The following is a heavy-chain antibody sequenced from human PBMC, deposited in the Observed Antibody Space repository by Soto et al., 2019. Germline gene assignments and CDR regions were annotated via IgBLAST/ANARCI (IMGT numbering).Heavy chain of an antibody. J-gene: IGHJ6*02. Sequence: SVKVSCKASGGAFSSFAISWVRQAPGQGLEWMGAVIPNSETISYAQKFQGRVTIIAGASTATAYMELSSLRSEDTAVYFCARGLGLYVHTGMVIDYYGMDVWGQGTTVTVSS. V-gene: IGHV1-69*13. CDR3: ARGLGLYVHTGMVIDYYGMDV. D-gene: IGHD5-18*01. CDR1: GGAFSSFA. CDR2: VIPNSETI.